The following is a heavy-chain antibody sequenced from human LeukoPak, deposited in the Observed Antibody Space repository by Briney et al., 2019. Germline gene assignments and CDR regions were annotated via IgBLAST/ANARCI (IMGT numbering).Heavy chain of an antibody. CDR2: IYYSGST. CDR3: ARGGVVVPAAQNWFDP. Sequence: SETLSLTCTVSGGSISSGDYYWSWIRQPPGKGLEWIGYIYYSGSTYYNPSLKSRVTISVDTSKTQFSLKLSSVTAADTAVYYCARGGVVVPAAQNWFDPWGQGTLVTVSS. CDR1: GGSISSGDYY. D-gene: IGHD2-2*01. V-gene: IGHV4-30-4*01. J-gene: IGHJ5*02.